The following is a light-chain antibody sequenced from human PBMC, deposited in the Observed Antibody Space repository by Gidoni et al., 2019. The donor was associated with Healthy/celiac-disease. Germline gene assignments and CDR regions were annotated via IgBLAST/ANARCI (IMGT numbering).Light chain of an antibody. Sequence: QPVLTHSSSASASLGPSVKLTCTLSSGHSRDIIAWHQQQPGKAPRYLMKLEGSGSYNKGSGVPDRFSGSSSGADRYLTISNLQSEDEADYYCETGDSNTLVFGGGTKLTVL. CDR2: LEGSGSY. CDR3: ETGDSNTLV. CDR1: SGHSRDI. V-gene: IGLV4-60*03. J-gene: IGLJ2*01.